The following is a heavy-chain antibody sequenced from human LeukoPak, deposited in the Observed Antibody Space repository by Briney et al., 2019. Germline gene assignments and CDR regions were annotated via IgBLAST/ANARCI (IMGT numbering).Heavy chain of an antibody. Sequence: ASVKVSCKASGGTFSSYAISWVRQAPRQGLEWMGRIIPIFGTANYAQKFQGRVTITTDESTSTAYMELSSLRSEDTAVYYCARATYYYDSSARGVYYYYMDVWGKGTTVTVSS. D-gene: IGHD3-22*01. J-gene: IGHJ6*03. V-gene: IGHV1-69*05. CDR2: IIPIFGTA. CDR1: GGTFSSYA. CDR3: ARATYYYDSSARGVYYYYMDV.